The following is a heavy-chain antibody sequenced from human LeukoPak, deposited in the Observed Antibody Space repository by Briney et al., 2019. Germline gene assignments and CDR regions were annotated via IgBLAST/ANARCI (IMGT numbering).Heavy chain of an antibody. CDR3: AAYCSSPTCYRPYY. V-gene: IGHV3-74*01. Sequence: GGSLRLTCAASGFTFSSYWMHWVRQALGKGLVWVSRINSDGSSATYADSVKGRFTISRDNAKNTLYLQMNSLRAEDTAVYYCAAYCSSPTCYRPYYWGQGTLVPVSS. J-gene: IGHJ4*02. CDR2: INSDGSSA. D-gene: IGHD2-2*01. CDR1: GFTFSSYW.